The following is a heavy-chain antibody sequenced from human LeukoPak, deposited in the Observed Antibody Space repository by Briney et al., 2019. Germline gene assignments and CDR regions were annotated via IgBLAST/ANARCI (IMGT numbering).Heavy chain of an antibody. V-gene: IGHV3-30*18. CDR3: AKGHRPCTAGFCYSYYYYYYMDV. CDR2: ISYDGSNK. J-gene: IGHJ6*03. CDR1: GFTFSSYG. Sequence: PGGSLRLSCAASGFTFSSYGMHWVRQAPGKGLEWVAVISYDGSNKYYADSVKGRFTISRDNSKNTLYLQMNSLRPEDTAVYYCAKGHRPCTAGFCYSYYYYYYMDVWGSGTTATVSS. D-gene: IGHD2-15*01.